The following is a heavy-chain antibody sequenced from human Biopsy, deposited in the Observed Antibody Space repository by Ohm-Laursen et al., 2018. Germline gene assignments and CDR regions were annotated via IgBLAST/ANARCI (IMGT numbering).Heavy chain of an antibody. Sequence: SETLSLTCTVSGDSISSDIYYWVWIRQPPGKGLEWIGNIYNSESTSTYYNLSLKGRVSISVDTSHNQFSLKLTSVTAADTAVYFCARRVSGSGRVDPWGQGTLVTVSS. CDR3: ARRVSGSGRVDP. CDR1: GDSISSDIYY. CDR2: IYNSESTST. V-gene: IGHV4-39*01. D-gene: IGHD3-10*01. J-gene: IGHJ5*02.